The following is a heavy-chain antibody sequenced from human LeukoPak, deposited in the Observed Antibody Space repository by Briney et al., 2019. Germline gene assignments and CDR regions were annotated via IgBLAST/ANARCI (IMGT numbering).Heavy chain of an antibody. CDR2: IDGSSSRI. J-gene: IGHJ3*02. Sequence: GGSLRLSCAASGFTFSDYYMCWIRQAPGKGLEWVSYIDGSSSRINYADSVKGRFTISRNNAKNSLFLQMNSLTVEDTAVYYCASRVAFDIWGLGTMVTVSS. CDR3: ASRVAFDI. D-gene: IGHD3-3*01. CDR1: GFTFSDYY. V-gene: IGHV3-11*01.